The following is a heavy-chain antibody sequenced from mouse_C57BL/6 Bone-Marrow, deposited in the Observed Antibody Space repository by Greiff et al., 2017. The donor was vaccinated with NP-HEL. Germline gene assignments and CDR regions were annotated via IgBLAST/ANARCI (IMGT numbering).Heavy chain of an antibody. Sequence: QVQLQQPGAELVMPGASVKLSCKASGYTFTSYWMHWVKQRPGQGLEWIGEIDPSDSYTNYNQKFKGKSTVTVDKSSSTAYMQLSSLTSEDSAVYYCAREGHYYGSSYWYFDVWGTGTTVTVSS. J-gene: IGHJ1*03. D-gene: IGHD1-1*01. CDR3: AREGHYYGSSYWYFDV. CDR1: GYTFTSYW. V-gene: IGHV1-69*01. CDR2: IDPSDSYT.